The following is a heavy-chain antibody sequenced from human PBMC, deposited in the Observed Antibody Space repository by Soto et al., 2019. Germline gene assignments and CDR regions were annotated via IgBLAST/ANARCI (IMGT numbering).Heavy chain of an antibody. D-gene: IGHD4-4*01. CDR3: ARDDPQDYSRSYGMDV. CDR1: GGSISSYY. Sequence: NPSETLSLTCTVSGGSISSYYWSWIRQPAGTGLEWIGRIYTSGSTNYNPSLKIRVTMSVDTSKNQFSLKLSSVTAADTAVYYCARDDPQDYSRSYGMDVWGQGTTVTVSS. CDR2: IYTSGST. V-gene: IGHV4-4*07. J-gene: IGHJ6*02.